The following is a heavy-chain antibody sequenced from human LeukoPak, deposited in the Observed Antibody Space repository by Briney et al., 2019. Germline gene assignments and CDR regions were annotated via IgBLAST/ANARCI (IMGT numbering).Heavy chain of an antibody. Sequence: ASVKVSCKASGYTFTSYYMHWVRQAPGQGLEWMGIINPSGGSTSYAQKFQGRVAMTRDTSTSTVYMELSSLRSEDTAVYYCARTGGVATPFDYWGQGTLVTVSS. CDR2: INPSGGST. CDR1: GYTFTSYY. V-gene: IGHV1-46*01. J-gene: IGHJ4*02. CDR3: ARTGGVATPFDY. D-gene: IGHD3-3*01.